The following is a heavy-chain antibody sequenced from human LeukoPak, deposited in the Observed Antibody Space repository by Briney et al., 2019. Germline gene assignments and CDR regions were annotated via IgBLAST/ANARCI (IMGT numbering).Heavy chain of an antibody. CDR2: IYSGGST. CDR3: ARVSYYDYWSGPGNFDY. Sequence: PGGSLTLSCAASGFTVSSNYMSWVRQAPGEGLEWVSVIYSGGSTYYADSVKGRFTISSDNSDNTLYLQMNSLRVEDTAVYYCARVSYYDYWSGPGNFDYWGQGTLVTVSS. CDR1: GFTVSSNY. D-gene: IGHD3-3*01. J-gene: IGHJ4*02. V-gene: IGHV3-66*01.